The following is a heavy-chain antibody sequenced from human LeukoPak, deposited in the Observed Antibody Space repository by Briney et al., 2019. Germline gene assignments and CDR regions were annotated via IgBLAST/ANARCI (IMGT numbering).Heavy chain of an antibody. D-gene: IGHD3-3*01. J-gene: IGHJ4*02. CDR3: ARDGGDFWSGYYTRHYFGY. CDR1: GFTFSSYA. Sequence: PGGSLRLSCAASGFTFSSYAMSWVRQAPGKGLEWVSAISGSGGSTYYADSVKGRFTISRDNAKNSLYLQMNSLRAEDTAVYYCARDGGDFWSGYYTRHYFGYWGQGTLVTVSS. V-gene: IGHV3-23*01. CDR2: ISGSGGST.